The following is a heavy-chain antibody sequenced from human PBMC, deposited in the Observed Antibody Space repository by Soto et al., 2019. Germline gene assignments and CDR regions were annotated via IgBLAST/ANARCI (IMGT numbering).Heavy chain of an antibody. D-gene: IGHD3-10*01. Sequence: WETLSLTCTVSGGSISSSSYYWGWIRQPPGKGLEWIGSIYYSGSTYYNPSLKSRVTISVDTSKNQFSLKLSSVTAADTAVYYCASNYGSGSYDTDYWGQGTLVTVSS. CDR1: GGSISSSSYY. J-gene: IGHJ4*02. V-gene: IGHV4-39*01. CDR3: ASNYGSGSYDTDY. CDR2: IYYSGST.